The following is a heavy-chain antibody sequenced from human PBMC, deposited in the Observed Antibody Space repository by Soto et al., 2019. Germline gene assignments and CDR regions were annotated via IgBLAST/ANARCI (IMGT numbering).Heavy chain of an antibody. CDR2: ISGSGGST. J-gene: IGHJ3*02. V-gene: IGHV3-23*01. Sequence: EVQLLESGGGLVQPGGSLRLSCAAYGYTFRSDAMSWVRQAPGKGLEWVSAISGSGGSTYYADSVKGRFTISRDNSKNTLYLQMNSLRAEDTAVYYCATQRPAVAGSMAFDIWGQGTMVTDSS. CDR1: GYTFRSDA. CDR3: ATQRPAVAGSMAFDI. D-gene: IGHD6-19*01.